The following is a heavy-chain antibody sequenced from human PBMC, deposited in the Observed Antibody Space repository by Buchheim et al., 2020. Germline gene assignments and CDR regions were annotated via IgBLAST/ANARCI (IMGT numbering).Heavy chain of an antibody. D-gene: IGHD6-13*01. Sequence: EVQLVESGGGLVKPGGSLRLSCAASGFTFSSYSMNWVRQAPGKGLEWVSYISESSTSIYYADSVKGRFTISRDNSKNTLYLQMNSLRAEDTAVYYCARDPMGILAAAAFDYWGQGTL. CDR3: ARDPMGILAAAAFDY. V-gene: IGHV3-48*01. CDR1: GFTFSSYS. J-gene: IGHJ4*02. CDR2: ISESSTSI.